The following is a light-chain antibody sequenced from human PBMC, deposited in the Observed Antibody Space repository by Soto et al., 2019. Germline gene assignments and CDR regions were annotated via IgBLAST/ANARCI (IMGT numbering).Light chain of an antibody. CDR1: SSDVGGYNY. V-gene: IGLV2-14*01. CDR2: DVN. CDR3: SSDTSSIS. J-gene: IGLJ2*01. Sequence: QSALTQPASVSGSPGQSITISCTGTSSDVGGYNYVSWYQQQPGKAPKLMIYDVNTRPSGVSNRFSSSKSGNTASLTISGFQAGDEADYYCSSDTSSISFGGGTKLTVL.